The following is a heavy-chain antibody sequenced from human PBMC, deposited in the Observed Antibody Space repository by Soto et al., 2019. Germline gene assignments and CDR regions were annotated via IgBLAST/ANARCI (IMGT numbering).Heavy chain of an antibody. CDR2: IDPSGGTT. J-gene: IGHJ4*02. V-gene: IGHV1-46*03. CDR3: ARSSQSRSSEWHY. CDR1: GYTFTSYN. Sequence: GASVKVSCKASGYTFTSYNIHWVRQAPGQGLEWMGIIDPSGGTTRYAQKFLGRVTMTRDTSTSTVYMEVSSLRSDDTAVFYCARSSQSRSSEWHYWGQGTPVTVSS. D-gene: IGHD6-6*01.